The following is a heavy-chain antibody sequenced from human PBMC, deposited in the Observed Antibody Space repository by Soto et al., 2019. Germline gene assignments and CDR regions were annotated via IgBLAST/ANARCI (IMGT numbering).Heavy chain of an antibody. Sequence: ASVKVSCKVSGYTLTELSMHWVRQAPGKGLEWMGGFDPEDGETIYAQKFQGRVTMTEDTSTDTAYMELSSLRSEDTAVYYCATTYCSSTSCYVRFDYWGQGTLVTVSS. V-gene: IGHV1-24*01. CDR3: ATTYCSSTSCYVRFDY. J-gene: IGHJ4*02. D-gene: IGHD2-2*01. CDR2: FDPEDGET. CDR1: GYTLTELS.